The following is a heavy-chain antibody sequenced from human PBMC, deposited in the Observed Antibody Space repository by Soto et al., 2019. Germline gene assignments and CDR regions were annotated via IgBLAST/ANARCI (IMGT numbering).Heavy chain of an antibody. J-gene: IGHJ4*02. CDR1: GFTFSSYA. Sequence: SLRLSCAASGFTFSSYAMSWVRQSPGKGLDWVSAISGSGGSTYYADSVKGRFAISRDNSNNTLYLQMNSLRAEDTAVYYCAKEGPGYSSGWYFDYWGQGTMVTVSS. D-gene: IGHD6-19*01. V-gene: IGHV3-23*01. CDR2: ISGSGGST. CDR3: AKEGPGYSSGWYFDY.